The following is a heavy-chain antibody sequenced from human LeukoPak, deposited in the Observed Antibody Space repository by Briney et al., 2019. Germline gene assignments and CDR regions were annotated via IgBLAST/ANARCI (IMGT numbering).Heavy chain of an antibody. CDR1: GYTFTNYG. V-gene: IGHV1-18*01. CDR3: ARDGYCSSTSCYPV. Sequence: GASVKVSCKASGYTFTNYGISWVRQAPGQGLEWMVWISAYNGNTNYAQKLQGRVTIATDTSTTTAYMELRSLRSDDTAVYYCARDGYCSSTSCYPVWGQGTLVTVSS. CDR2: ISAYNGNT. D-gene: IGHD2-2*03. J-gene: IGHJ4*02.